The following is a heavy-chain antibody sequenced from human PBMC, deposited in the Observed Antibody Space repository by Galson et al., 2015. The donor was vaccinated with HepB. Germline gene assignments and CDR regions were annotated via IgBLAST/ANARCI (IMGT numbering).Heavy chain of an antibody. CDR3: ARDSEEYSCGWHVFDV. J-gene: IGHJ3*01. Sequence: SLRLSCAASGFTFSNYAMHWVRQAPGKGLEWVAVISSDGRTKYNADSVKGRFTISRDNSDNTLFLLMDSLRDEDTAVYSCARDSEEYSCGWHVFDVWGQGTM. V-gene: IGHV3-30*04. D-gene: IGHD6-25*01. CDR2: ISSDGRTK. CDR1: GFTFSNYA.